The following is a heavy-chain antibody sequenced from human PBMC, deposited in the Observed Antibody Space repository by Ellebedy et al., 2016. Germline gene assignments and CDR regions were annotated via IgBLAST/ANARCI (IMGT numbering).Heavy chain of an antibody. V-gene: IGHV3-74*01. CDR2: ISTDGSGT. CDR1: GSTFSTYW. J-gene: IGHJ4*02. Sequence: GKSLKISCAAAGSTFSTYWMHWVRHAPGKGLVWVSRISTDGSGTFYADSVKGRFTISRDNAKNTLYLEMNSLTVDDTAVYYCARGWFGVDYWGQGTLVTVSS. CDR3: ARGWFGVDY. D-gene: IGHD3-10*01.